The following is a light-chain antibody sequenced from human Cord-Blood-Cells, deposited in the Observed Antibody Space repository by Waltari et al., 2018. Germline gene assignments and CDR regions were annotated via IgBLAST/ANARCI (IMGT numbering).Light chain of an antibody. Sequence: QSVLTQPPSASGTPGQRVTISCSGSSSNIGSNYVYWYQKLPGTAPKLLIYSNKRRPSGVPDRFSGSKAGTSASLAISGLRSEDEADYYCAAWDDSLRGVFGGGTKLTVL. CDR1: SSNIGSNY. V-gene: IGLV1-47*02. CDR3: AAWDDSLRGV. J-gene: IGLJ3*02. CDR2: SNK.